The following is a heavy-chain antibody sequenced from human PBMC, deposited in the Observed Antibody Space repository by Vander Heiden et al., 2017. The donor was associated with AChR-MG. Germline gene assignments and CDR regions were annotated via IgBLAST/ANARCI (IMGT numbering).Heavy chain of an antibody. D-gene: IGHD2-15*01. V-gene: IGHV3-9*01. CDR1: AFTFDDYA. CDR2: ISWNSGSI. CDR3: AARTSYCSGGSCYRNFDY. J-gene: IGHJ4*02. Sequence: EVQLVAAGGGLVQPGSSLRLSWAASAFTFDDYAMHWVRQAPGKGLEWVSGISWNSGSIGYADSVNGRFTISRDNAKNSLYLQMNSLRAEETALYYCAARTSYCSGGSCYRNFDYWGQGTLVTVSS.